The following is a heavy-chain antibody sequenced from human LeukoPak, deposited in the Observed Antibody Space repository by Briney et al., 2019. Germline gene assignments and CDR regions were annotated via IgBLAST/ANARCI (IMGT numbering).Heavy chain of an antibody. J-gene: IGHJ4*02. V-gene: IGHV3-21*01. CDR3: ARGSDSGAHFDY. Sequence: PGGSLRLSCAASGFTFSSYSMNWVRQAPGKGLEWVSSISSSSSYMYYADSVKGRFTISRDNAKNSLYLQMNSLRAEDTAVYYCARGSDSGAHFDYWGQGTLVTVSS. CDR2: ISSSSSYM. CDR1: GFTFSSYS. D-gene: IGHD2-15*01.